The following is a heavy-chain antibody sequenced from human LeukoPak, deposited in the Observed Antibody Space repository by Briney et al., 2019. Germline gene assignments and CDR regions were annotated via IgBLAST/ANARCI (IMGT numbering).Heavy chain of an antibody. V-gene: IGHV3-21*01. Sequence: GGSLRLSCAASGFTFSSYYMNWVRQAPGKGLEWVSSISFTSSYIYYADSVKGRFTISRDNAKNSLYLQLNSLRAEDTAVYYCARDGSGGNFDYWGQGTLVTVSS. CDR2: ISFTSSYI. CDR1: GFTFSSYY. D-gene: IGHD2-15*01. J-gene: IGHJ4*02. CDR3: ARDGSGGNFDY.